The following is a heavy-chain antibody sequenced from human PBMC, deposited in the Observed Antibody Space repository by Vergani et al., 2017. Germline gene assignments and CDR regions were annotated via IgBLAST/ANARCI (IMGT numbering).Heavy chain of an antibody. V-gene: IGHV4-59*01. CDR3: ARALGELAYFDY. D-gene: IGHD1-26*01. J-gene: IGHJ4*02. CDR1: GVSISSYY. Sequence: QVQLQESGPGLVKPSETLSLTCTVSGVSISSYYLSWIRQPPGKGLEWIWYIYYSGSTNYNPSLKSRVTISVDTSKNQFSLKLSSVTAADTAVYYCARALGELAYFDYWGQGTLVTVSS. CDR2: IYYSGST.